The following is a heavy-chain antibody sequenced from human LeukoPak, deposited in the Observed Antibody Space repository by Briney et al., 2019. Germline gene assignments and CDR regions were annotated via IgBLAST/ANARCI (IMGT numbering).Heavy chain of an antibody. Sequence: GGSLRLSCAGSGFTFSSYAMSWVRQAPGKGLEWVSAISGSGGSTYYADSVRGRFTISRDKSKNALYLQMNSLRAEDTAVYSCARRGYSYGFDYWGPGTLVTVSS. CDR3: ARRGYSYGFDY. CDR1: GFTFSSYA. V-gene: IGHV3-23*01. J-gene: IGHJ4*02. CDR2: ISGSGGST. D-gene: IGHD5-18*01.